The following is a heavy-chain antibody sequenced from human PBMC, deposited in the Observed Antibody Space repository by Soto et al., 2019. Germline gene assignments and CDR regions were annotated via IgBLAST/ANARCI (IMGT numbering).Heavy chain of an antibody. J-gene: IGHJ4*02. D-gene: IGHD6-19*01. Sequence: QVQLVESGGGVVQPGRSLSLSCAASGFTFNDYGMHWVRQAPGKGLEWVAVIWHDGSNQYYADSVKGRFTISRDDSKNTLYLQMNSLRAEDTAVYYCARDLSNGWYPDYWGQGTLVTVSS. CDR3: ARDLSNGWYPDY. V-gene: IGHV3-33*01. CDR1: GFTFNDYG. CDR2: IWHDGSNQ.